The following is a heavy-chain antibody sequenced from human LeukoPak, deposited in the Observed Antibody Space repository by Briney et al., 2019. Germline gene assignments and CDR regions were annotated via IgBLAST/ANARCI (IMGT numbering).Heavy chain of an antibody. CDR3: ARDRKGANTMIVPFDY. Sequence: SETLSLTCTVSGGSISSYYWSWIRQPPGKGLEWIGDINYSGSTNYNPSLKSRVTISVDTSKNQFSLKLSSVTAADTAVYYCARDRKGANTMIVPFDYWGQGTLVTVSS. CDR2: INYSGST. CDR1: GGSISSYY. J-gene: IGHJ4*02. V-gene: IGHV4-59*12. D-gene: IGHD3-22*01.